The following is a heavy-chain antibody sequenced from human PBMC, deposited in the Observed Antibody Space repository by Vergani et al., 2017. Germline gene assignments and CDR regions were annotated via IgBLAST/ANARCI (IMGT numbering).Heavy chain of an antibody. CDR1: GGSISSYY. Sequence: QVQLQESGPGLVKPSETLSLTCTVSGGSISSYYWSWIRQPPGKGLEWIGEINHSGSTNYNPSLKSRVTISVDTSKNQFSLKLSSVTAADTAVYYCAVSDGYSYVGYWGQGTLVTVSS. CDR2: INHSGST. D-gene: IGHD5-18*01. J-gene: IGHJ4*02. CDR3: AVSDGYSYVGY. V-gene: IGHV4-34*01.